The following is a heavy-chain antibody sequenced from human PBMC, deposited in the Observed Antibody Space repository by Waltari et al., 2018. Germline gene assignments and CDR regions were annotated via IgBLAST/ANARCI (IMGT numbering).Heavy chain of an antibody. Sequence: EVQLLESGGGLVQPGGSLRLSCAASGFTCSSSAISWVPQAPGKGLEWVSGISGSGDSTYYADSVKGRFTISRDNSKTTLYLQMNSLRAEDTAVYYCATDYGDFKWYFDLWGRGTLVTVSS. CDR2: ISGSGDST. J-gene: IGHJ2*01. V-gene: IGHV3-23*01. CDR1: GFTCSSSA. CDR3: ATDYGDFKWYFDL. D-gene: IGHD4-17*01.